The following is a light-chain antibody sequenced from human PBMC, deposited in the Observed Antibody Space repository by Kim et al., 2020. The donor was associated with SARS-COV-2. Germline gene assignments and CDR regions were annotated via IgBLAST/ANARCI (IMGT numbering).Light chain of an antibody. CDR2: KAS. Sequence: DIQMTQSPSTLSASVGDRITITCRASQSIDSWLAWYQQKPGKAPKLLIQKASSLEGGVPSRFSGSGSETEFTLTISSLQPDDFATYHCQQYKTYWTFGQETNLEI. J-gene: IGKJ1*01. V-gene: IGKV1-5*03. CDR3: QQYKTYWT. CDR1: QSIDSW.